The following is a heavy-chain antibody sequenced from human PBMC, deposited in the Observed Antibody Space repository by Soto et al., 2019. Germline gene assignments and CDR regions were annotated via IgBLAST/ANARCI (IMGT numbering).Heavy chain of an antibody. D-gene: IGHD2-2*01. CDR3: ARLLGRNIVVVPAAHSDY. CDR2: INHSGST. V-gene: IGHV4-34*01. J-gene: IGHJ4*02. CDR1: GGSFSGYY. Sequence: QVQLQQWGAGLLKPSETLSLTCAVYGGSFSGYYWSWIRQPPGKGLEWIGEINHSGSTNYNPSLKSRVTISVDTSKNQFYLKLSSVTAADTAVYYCARLLGRNIVVVPAAHSDYWGQGTLVTVSS.